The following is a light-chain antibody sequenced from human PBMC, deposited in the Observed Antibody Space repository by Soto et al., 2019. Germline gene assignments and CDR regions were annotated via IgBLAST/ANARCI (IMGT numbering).Light chain of an antibody. CDR3: AVWDDRLMGV. J-gene: IGLJ1*01. CDR2: SNA. Sequence: SVLTQPPSVSGTPGQTVTITCSGSESNIGSNSVKWYQQFPGAAPKALIYSNALRPSGIPNRFSGSRSGTSASLAISGLQPEDEADYYCAVWDDRLMGVFGPGTKVTGL. V-gene: IGLV1-44*01. CDR1: ESNIGSNS.